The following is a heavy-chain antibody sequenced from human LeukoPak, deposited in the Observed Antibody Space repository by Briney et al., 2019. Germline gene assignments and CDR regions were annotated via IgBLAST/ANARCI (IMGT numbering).Heavy chain of an antibody. V-gene: IGHV3-30-3*01. CDR2: ISYDGSNK. CDR3: ARNSNYYGMDV. Sequence: PGRSLRLSCAASGFTFSSYAMHWVRQAPGKGLEWVAVISYDGSNKYYADSVKGRFTISRDNFKNTLYLQMNSLRAEDTAVYYCARNSNYYGMDVWGQGTTVTVSS. CDR1: GFTFSSYA. J-gene: IGHJ6*02. D-gene: IGHD4-23*01.